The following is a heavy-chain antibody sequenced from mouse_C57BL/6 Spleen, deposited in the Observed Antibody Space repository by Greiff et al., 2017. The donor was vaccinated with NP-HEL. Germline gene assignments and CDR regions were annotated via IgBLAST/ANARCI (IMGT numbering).Heavy chain of an antibody. CDR3: ARGRGYYEDPFAY. V-gene: IGHV1-80*01. D-gene: IGHD2-3*01. Sequence: VQLQQSGAELVKPGASVKISCKASGYAFSSYWMNWVKQRPGKGLEWIGQIYPGDGDTKYNGKFKGKATLTADKSSSTAYMQLSSLTSEDSAVYFCARGRGYYEDPFAYWGQGTLVTVSA. J-gene: IGHJ3*01. CDR1: GYAFSSYW. CDR2: IYPGDGDT.